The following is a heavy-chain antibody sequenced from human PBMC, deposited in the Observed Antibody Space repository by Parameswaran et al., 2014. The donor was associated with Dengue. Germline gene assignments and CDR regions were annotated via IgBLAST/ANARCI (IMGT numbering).Heavy chain of an antibody. CDR3: ARDKDAYYNDYSGLQY. CDR2: ISSTANYI. V-gene: IGHV3-21*01. D-gene: IGHD3-22*01. Sequence: WIRQPPGKGLEWVSSISSTANYIYYADSVKGRFTISRDNAKNSLYLQMNSLRAEDTAVFYCARDKDAYYNDYSGLQYWGQGTLVTVSS. J-gene: IGHJ4*02.